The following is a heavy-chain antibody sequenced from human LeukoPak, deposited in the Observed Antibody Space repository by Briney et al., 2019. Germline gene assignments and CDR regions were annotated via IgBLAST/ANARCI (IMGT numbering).Heavy chain of an antibody. CDR1: GSTFGNYA. D-gene: IGHD4-11*01. CDR2: ISTSGSTK. J-gene: IGHJ4*02. CDR3: ARIYSNYPGY. V-gene: IGHV3-48*01. Sequence: PGGSLRLSCAASGSTFGNYAMHWVRQAPGKGLEWVSYISTSGSTKYYADSVKGRFTISRDNDKNLLYLQMNSLRAEDTAVYYCARIYSNYPGYWGRGTLVTVSS.